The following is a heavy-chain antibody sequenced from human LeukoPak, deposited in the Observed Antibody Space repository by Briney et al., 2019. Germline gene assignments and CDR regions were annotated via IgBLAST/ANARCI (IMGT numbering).Heavy chain of an antibody. J-gene: IGHJ5*02. D-gene: IGHD3-3*01. CDR3: ARDGFTIFGVDNWFDP. Sequence: PVKVSCKASGGTFSSYAISWVRQAPGQGLEWMGGIIPIFGTANYAQKFQGRVTITADESTSTAYMELSSLRSEDTAVYYCARDGFTIFGVDNWFDPWGQGTLVTVSS. V-gene: IGHV1-69*13. CDR1: GGTFSSYA. CDR2: IIPIFGTA.